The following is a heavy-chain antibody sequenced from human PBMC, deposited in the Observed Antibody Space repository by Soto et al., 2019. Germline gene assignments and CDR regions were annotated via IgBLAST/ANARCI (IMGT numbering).Heavy chain of an antibody. CDR3: ARGHWVSAYGAGAYFDY. CDR2: IYSGVTP. D-gene: IGHD3-16*01. V-gene: IGHV3-66*01. CDR1: GITVSTNY. Sequence: EVQLVDSGGGLVQPGGSLRLSCAASGITVSTNYMSWVRQAPGMGLEWVSVIYSGVTPHYADSVKGRFTISRDNSKNTLYLHMSSLRAEDTAVYYCARGHWVSAYGAGAYFDYWGQGTLVTVSS. J-gene: IGHJ4*02.